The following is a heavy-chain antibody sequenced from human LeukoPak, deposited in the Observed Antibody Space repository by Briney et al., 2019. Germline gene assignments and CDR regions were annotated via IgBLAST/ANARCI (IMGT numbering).Heavy chain of an antibody. CDR1: GFTFDDYA. D-gene: IGHD3-16*02. Sequence: GGSLRLSCAASGFTFDDYAMRWVRQAPGKGLEWVSGISWNSGSIGYADSVKGRFTISRDNAKNSLYLQMNSLRAEDTALYYCAKDSSVIPRYYFDYWGQGTLVTVSS. V-gene: IGHV3-9*01. J-gene: IGHJ4*02. CDR2: ISWNSGSI. CDR3: AKDSSVIPRYYFDY.